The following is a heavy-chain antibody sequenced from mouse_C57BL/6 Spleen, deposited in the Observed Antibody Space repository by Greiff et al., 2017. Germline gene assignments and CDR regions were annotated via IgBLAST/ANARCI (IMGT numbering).Heavy chain of an antibody. D-gene: IGHD2-5*01. CDR1: GYTFTDYE. CDR3: TRVYSNYVDYFDY. V-gene: IGHV1-15*01. CDR2: IDPETGGT. J-gene: IGHJ2*01. Sequence: QVQLKQSGAELVRPGASVTLSCKASGYTFTDYEMHWVKQTPVHGLEWIGAIDPETGGTAYNQKFKGKAILTADKSSSTAYMELRSLTSEDSAVYYCTRVYSNYVDYFDYWGQGTTLTVSS.